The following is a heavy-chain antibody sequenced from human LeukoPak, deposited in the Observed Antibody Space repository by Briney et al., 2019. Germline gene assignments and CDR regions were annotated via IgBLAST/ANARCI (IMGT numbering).Heavy chain of an antibody. CDR3: ARQTGSGLFILP. CDR1: GVSISSSNSY. D-gene: IGHD3/OR15-3a*01. J-gene: IGHJ4*02. CDR2: IYYSGNT. Sequence: PSETLSLTCTVSGVSISSSNSYWGWIRQPPEKGLEWIGSIYYSGNTYYNTSLKSQVSISIDTSKNQFSLKLTSVTAADTAVYYCARQTGSGLFILPGGQGTLVTVSS. V-gene: IGHV4-39*01.